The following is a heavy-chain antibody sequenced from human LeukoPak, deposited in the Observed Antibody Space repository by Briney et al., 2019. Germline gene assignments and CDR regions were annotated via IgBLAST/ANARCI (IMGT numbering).Heavy chain of an antibody. D-gene: IGHD6-19*01. V-gene: IGHV1-46*01. CDR2: INPSRGST. Sequence: GASVKVSCKASGYTFSSYYMHWVRQAPGQGLEWMGIINPSRGSTTYAQKFQGRVTMTRDTSISTAYMELSRLRSDDTAVYYCARGGEQWLPGGYFDYWGQGILVTVSS. CDR1: GYTFSSYY. J-gene: IGHJ4*02. CDR3: ARGGEQWLPGGYFDY.